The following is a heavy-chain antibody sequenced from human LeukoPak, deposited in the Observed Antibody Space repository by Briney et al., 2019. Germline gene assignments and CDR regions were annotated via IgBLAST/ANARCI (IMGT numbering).Heavy chain of an antibody. V-gene: IGHV3-21*01. CDR2: ISSSGTYI. J-gene: IGHJ6*02. CDR1: GFTFSTYT. Sequence: GGSLRLSCAASGFTFSTYTMYWVRQAPGKGLEWVSSISSSGTYIYYADSVKGRFTISRDNAKNSLYLQMNSLRAEDTAVYYCARYYYGSGSYYNMDVWGQGTTVTVSS. D-gene: IGHD3-10*01. CDR3: ARYYYGSGSYYNMDV.